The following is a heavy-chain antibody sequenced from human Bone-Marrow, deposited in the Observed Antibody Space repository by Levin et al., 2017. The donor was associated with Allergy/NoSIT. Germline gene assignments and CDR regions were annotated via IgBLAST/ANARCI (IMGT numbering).Heavy chain of an antibody. CDR3: AGHVKIMGYSYGYGWFDP. J-gene: IGHJ5*02. V-gene: IGHV4-39*01. D-gene: IGHD5-18*01. CDR1: GGSIRSTSYH. Sequence: SQTLSLTCSVSGGSIRSTSYHWGWIRQPPGKGLEWIGSIYYSGTTYYNPSLKSRVTISVDTSKNQFSLKLSSVTAADTAVYYCAGHVKIMGYSYGYGWFDPWGQGALVTVSS. CDR2: IYYSGTT.